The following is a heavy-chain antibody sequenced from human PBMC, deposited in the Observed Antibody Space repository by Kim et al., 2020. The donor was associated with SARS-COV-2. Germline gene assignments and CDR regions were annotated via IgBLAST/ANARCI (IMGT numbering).Heavy chain of an antibody. CDR2: IWYDGSNK. V-gene: IGHV3-33*06. CDR3: AKESMVYIDY. J-gene: IGHJ4*02. D-gene: IGHD2-8*01. CDR1: GFTFSSYG. Sequence: GGSLRLSCAASGFTFSSYGMHWVRQAPGKGLEWVAVIWYDGSNKYYADSVKGRFTISRDNSKNTLYLQMKSLRAEDTAVYYCAKESMVYIDYWGQGTLVTVSS.